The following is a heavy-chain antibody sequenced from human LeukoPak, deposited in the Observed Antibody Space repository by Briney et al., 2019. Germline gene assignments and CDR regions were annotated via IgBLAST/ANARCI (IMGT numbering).Heavy chain of an antibody. CDR2: INPNSGGT. J-gene: IGHJ3*02. Sequence: GASVKVSCKASGYTFTGYYIHWVRQAPGQGLEWMGWINPNSGGTNYVQKLQGRVTMTRDTSISTGYMELSRVRSDDTAVYYCAIWDCSGGSCYDAFDIWGQGTMVTVSS. V-gene: IGHV1-2*02. CDR1: GYTFTGYY. CDR3: AIWDCSGGSCYDAFDI. D-gene: IGHD2-15*01.